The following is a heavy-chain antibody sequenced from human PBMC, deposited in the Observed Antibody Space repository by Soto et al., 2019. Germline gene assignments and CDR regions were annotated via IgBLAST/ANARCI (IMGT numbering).Heavy chain of an antibody. V-gene: IGHV1-24*01. J-gene: IGHJ4*02. CDR2: FDPEDGET. CDR3: ATRLIAAAGLGC. D-gene: IGHD6-13*01. Sequence: VASVKVSSKVSGYTLTELSMHWVRQAPGKGLEWMGGFDPEDGETIYAQKFQGRVTMTEDTSTDTAYMELSSLRSEDTAVYYCATRLIAAAGLGCWGQGTLVTVSS. CDR1: GYTLTELS.